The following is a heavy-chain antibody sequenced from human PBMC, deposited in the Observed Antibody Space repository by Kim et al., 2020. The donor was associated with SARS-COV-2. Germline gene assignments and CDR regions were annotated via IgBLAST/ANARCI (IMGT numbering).Heavy chain of an antibody. V-gene: IGHV3-48*02. CDR1: GFTFSSYS. J-gene: IGHJ4*02. D-gene: IGHD6-19*01. Sequence: GGSLRLSCAASGFTFSSYSMNWVRQAPGKGLEWVSYISSSSSTIYYADSVKGRFTISRDNAKNSLYLQMNSLRDEDTAVYYCARGGSSGWELRGRAYYFDYWGQGTLVTVSS. CDR3: ARGGSSGWELRGRAYYFDY. CDR2: ISSSSSTI.